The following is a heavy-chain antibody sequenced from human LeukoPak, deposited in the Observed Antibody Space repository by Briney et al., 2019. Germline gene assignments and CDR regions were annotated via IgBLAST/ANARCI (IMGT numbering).Heavy chain of an antibody. CDR3: ARAVADDY. D-gene: IGHD6-19*01. V-gene: IGHV3-30-3*01. J-gene: IGHJ4*02. Sequence: GRSLRLSCAASGFTFSSYAMHWVRQAPGMGLEWVAVISYDGSNKYYADSVKGRFTISRDNAKNTLYLQMNSLRAEDTAVYYCARAVADDYWGQGTLVTVSS. CDR2: ISYDGSNK. CDR1: GFTFSSYA.